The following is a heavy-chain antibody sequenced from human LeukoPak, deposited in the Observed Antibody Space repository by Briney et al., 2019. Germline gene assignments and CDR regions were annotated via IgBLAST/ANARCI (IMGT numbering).Heavy chain of an antibody. V-gene: IGHV3-23*01. D-gene: IGHD2-15*01. CDR1: GFTFSSYA. Sequence: PGGSLRLSCAASGFTFSSYAMSWVRQAPGKGLEWVSAISGSGGSTYYADSVKGRFTISRDNSKNTLYLQTNSLRAEDTAVYYCAKDGSGGVFGMDVWGQGTTVTVSS. CDR3: AKDGSGGVFGMDV. CDR2: ISGSGGST. J-gene: IGHJ6*02.